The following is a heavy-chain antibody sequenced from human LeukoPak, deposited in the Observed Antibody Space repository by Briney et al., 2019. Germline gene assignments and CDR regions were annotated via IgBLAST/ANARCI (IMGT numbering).Heavy chain of an antibody. V-gene: IGHV4-61*02. CDR3: ARRQDGHDY. CDR1: GVSIANTFYY. J-gene: IGHJ4*02. Sequence: PSQTLSLTCTVSGVSIANTFYYWNWLRQPAGKGLEWIGRIYTTGSTDYNPSLKSRVTISLDTARNQFSLKLSSVTAADTAVYYCARRQDGHDYWGQRTLVTVSS. CDR2: IYTTGST.